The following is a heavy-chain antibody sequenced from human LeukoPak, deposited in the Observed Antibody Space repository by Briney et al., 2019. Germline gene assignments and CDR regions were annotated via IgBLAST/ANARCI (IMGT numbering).Heavy chain of an antibody. V-gene: IGHV7-4-1*02. CDR2: INTKTGTP. CDR3: ARRSPTADAFDI. CDR1: GYTFNKNA. J-gene: IGHJ3*02. D-gene: IGHD5-18*01. Sequence: GASVKVSCKASGYTFNKNAINWVRQAPGQGLEWMGWINTKTGTPTYAQGFTGRFVFSLDMSVSTAFLQISSLKPTDTAVYYCARRSPTADAFDIWGQGTLVTVSS.